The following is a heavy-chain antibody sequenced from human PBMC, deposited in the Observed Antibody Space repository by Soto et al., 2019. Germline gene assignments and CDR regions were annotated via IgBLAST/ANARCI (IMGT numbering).Heavy chain of an antibody. V-gene: IGHV1-69*06. Sequence: QVQLEQSGSEVKKSGSSVKVSCKASGYSFSSHAITWVRQAPGHGLEWMGGIIPVFGTPSYAQKFQGRVTSSADKSTNTSYLELRSLRSEDTAVYYCARGGALSTSWYWGDGLDSWGQGTQVTVSS. D-gene: IGHD6-13*01. CDR2: IIPVFGTP. CDR1: GYSFSSHA. J-gene: IGHJ4*02. CDR3: ARGGALSTSWYWGDGLDS.